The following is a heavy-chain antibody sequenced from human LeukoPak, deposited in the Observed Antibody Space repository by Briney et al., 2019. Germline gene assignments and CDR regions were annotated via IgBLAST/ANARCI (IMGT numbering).Heavy chain of an antibody. CDR1: GYTFTNYD. Sequence: ASVKVSCKTSGYTFTNYDINWVRQATGQGLEYMGWMNPNSSATGFAQKFQGRVTMTRNTSISTAYMELSSLTSEDTAIYYCVTGAPWDWGQGTLIAVS. CDR3: VTGAPWD. D-gene: IGHD1-26*01. J-gene: IGHJ4*02. CDR2: MNPNSSAT. V-gene: IGHV1-8*01.